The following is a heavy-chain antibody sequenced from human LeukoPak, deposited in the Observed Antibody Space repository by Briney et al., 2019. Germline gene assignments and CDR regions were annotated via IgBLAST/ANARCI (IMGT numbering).Heavy chain of an antibody. CDR3: AKTPSGMAWDAFDI. V-gene: IGHV1-18*01. D-gene: IGHD5-24*01. Sequence: ASVKVSCKASGYTFTSYGISWVRQAPGQGLEWMGWISAYNGNTNYAQKLQGRVTMTTDTSTSTAYMELRSLRSDDTAVYYCAKTPSGMAWDAFDIWGQGTMVTVSS. J-gene: IGHJ3*02. CDR2: ISAYNGNT. CDR1: GYTFTSYG.